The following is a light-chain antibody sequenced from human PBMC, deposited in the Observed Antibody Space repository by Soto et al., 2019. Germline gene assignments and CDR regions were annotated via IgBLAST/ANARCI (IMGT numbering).Light chain of an antibody. CDR1: QSISNY. V-gene: IGKV1-39*01. J-gene: IGKJ4*01. CDR3: QQTYSAPLT. CDR2: GAS. Sequence: DIQMTQSPFPLPASVGDRVNITCRASQSISNYLNWYQHKPGRAPSLLIHGASSLQGGVPSRFSGSGSGTDFTLTISSLHPEDFTTYYCQQTYSAPLTFGGGTRVEF.